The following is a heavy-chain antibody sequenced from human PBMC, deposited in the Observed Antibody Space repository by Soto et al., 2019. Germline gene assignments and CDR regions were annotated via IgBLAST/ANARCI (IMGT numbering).Heavy chain of an antibody. V-gene: IGHV1-2*02. CDR3: ASPTGYVTDWYYFDT. Sequence: ASVKVSCKTSGNTLTSFYIHWVRQAPGQGLEWVGRLSPTTGGTNYAQHFQGRVTVTWDMSTFTAYMELSSLIYEDTAVYYCASPTGYVTDWYYFDTWGQGTQVTVSS. CDR1: GNTLTSFY. J-gene: IGHJ5*02. D-gene: IGHD2-21*02. CDR2: LSPTTGGT.